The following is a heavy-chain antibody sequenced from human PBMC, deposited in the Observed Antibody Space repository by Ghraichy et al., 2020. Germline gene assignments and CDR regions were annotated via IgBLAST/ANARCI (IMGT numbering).Heavy chain of an antibody. CDR1: GFTFSNAW. V-gene: IGHV3-15*01. Sequence: GGSLRLSCAASGFTFSNAWMNWVRQAPGKGLEWVGRIKSKADGGTTDYAAPVKGRFTISSDDSKNSLSLQMSSLETEDTALYYCITDRSSTTSCFDSWGQGTLITVSS. CDR2: IKSKADGGTT. CDR3: ITDRSSTTSCFDS. J-gene: IGHJ4*02. D-gene: IGHD2-2*01.